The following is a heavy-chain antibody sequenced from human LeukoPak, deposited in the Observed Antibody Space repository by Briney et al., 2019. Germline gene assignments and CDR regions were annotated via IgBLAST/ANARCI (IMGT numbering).Heavy chain of an antibody. D-gene: IGHD3-22*01. J-gene: IGHJ6*02. Sequence: GGSLRLSCAASGFTFSSYAMSWVRQAPGKGLEWVSAISGSGGSTYYADSVKGRFTISRDNSKNTLYLQMNSLRAEDTAVYYCAKGPDRDCYYYYGMDVWGQGTTVTVSS. CDR2: ISGSGGST. CDR1: GFTFSSYA. CDR3: AKGPDRDCYYYYGMDV. V-gene: IGHV3-23*01.